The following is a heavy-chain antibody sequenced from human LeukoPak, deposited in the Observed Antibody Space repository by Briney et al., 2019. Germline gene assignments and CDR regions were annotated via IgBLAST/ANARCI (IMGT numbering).Heavy chain of an antibody. V-gene: IGHV4-59*01. CDR1: GGSISSYY. J-gene: IGHJ4*02. CDR3: ARVSRRYSSGWYPLYYFDY. D-gene: IGHD6-19*01. Sequence: PSETLSLTCTVSGGSISSYYWSWIRQPPGKGLEWIGCIYYSGSTNYNLSLKSRVTISVDTSKNQFSLKLSSVTAADTAVYYCARVSRRYSSGWYPLYYFDYWGQGTLVTVSS. CDR2: IYYSGST.